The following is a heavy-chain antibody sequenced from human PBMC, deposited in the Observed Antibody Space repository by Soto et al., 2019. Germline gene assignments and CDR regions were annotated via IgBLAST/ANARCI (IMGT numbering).Heavy chain of an antibody. D-gene: IGHD3-16*02. CDR2: LSSGSRYV. CDR1: GFTFSNYI. Sequence: PGGSLRLSCTASGFTFSNYIMTWVRKAPGKGLEWVSSLSSGSRYVYYADSVKGRFTISRDDAKNSVYLQRNSLRAEDAAVYYCVRGGSSRSYWGRGSLVTVSS. CDR3: VRGGSSRSY. J-gene: IGHJ4*02. V-gene: IGHV3-21*01.